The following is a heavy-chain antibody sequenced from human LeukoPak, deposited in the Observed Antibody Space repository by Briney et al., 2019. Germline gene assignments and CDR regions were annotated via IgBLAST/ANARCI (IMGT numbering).Heavy chain of an antibody. J-gene: IGHJ4*02. CDR2: IYYSGST. Sequence: SETLSLTCTVSGGSISSSSYYWGWIRQPPGKGLEWIGSIYYSGSTYYNPSLKSRVTISVDTSKNQFSLKLSSVTAADTAVYYCAREGYYDSSGYSGFDYRGQGTLVTVSS. V-gene: IGHV4-39*07. D-gene: IGHD3-22*01. CDR3: AREGYYDSSGYSGFDY. CDR1: GGSISSSSYY.